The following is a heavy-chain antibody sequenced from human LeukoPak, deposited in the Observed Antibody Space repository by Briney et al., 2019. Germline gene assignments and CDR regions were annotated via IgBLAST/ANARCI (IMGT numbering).Heavy chain of an antibody. Sequence: GGSLRLSCTASGFTFGDYAMSWIRQAPGKGLEWVGFIRSKAYGETADYAASVKGRFTISRDDSKAIAYLQMNSLKTEDTAVYHCTRDRGAYNLYDYWGQGTLDTVSS. CDR2: IRSKAYGETA. CDR3: TRDRGAYNLYDY. J-gene: IGHJ4*02. D-gene: IGHD1-1*01. CDR1: GFTFGDYA. V-gene: IGHV3-49*03.